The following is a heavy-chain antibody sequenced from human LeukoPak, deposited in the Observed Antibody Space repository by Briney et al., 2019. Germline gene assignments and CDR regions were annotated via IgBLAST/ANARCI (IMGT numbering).Heavy chain of an antibody. Sequence: SETLSLTCAVSGGTISSGGYSWSWIRQPPGKGLEWIGYIYHSGSTYYNPSLKSRVTISVDRSKNQFSLKLSSVTAADTAVYYCARANSAVFYYYGMDVWGQGTTVTVSS. CDR2: IYHSGST. CDR1: GGTISSGGYS. V-gene: IGHV4-30-2*01. D-gene: IGHD2/OR15-2a*01. J-gene: IGHJ6*02. CDR3: ARANSAVFYYYGMDV.